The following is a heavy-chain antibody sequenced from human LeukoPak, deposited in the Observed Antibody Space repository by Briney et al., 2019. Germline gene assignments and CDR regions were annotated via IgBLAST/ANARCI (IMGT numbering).Heavy chain of an antibody. CDR1: GGSISSYY. V-gene: IGHV4-59*01. CDR3: ARCGPREEYNWFDP. CDR2: IYYSGST. Sequence: SETLSLTCTVSGGSISSYYWSWIRQPPGKGLEWIGYIYYSGSTNYNPSLKSRVTISVDTSKNQFSLKLSSVTAADTAVYYCARCGPREEYNWFDPWGQGTLVTVSS. J-gene: IGHJ5*02. D-gene: IGHD6-25*01.